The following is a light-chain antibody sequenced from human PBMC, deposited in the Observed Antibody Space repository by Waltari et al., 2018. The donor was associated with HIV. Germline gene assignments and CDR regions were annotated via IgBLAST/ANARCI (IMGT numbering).Light chain of an antibody. CDR3: QQYYNTPYT. V-gene: IGKV4-1*01. J-gene: IGKJ2*01. CDR1: TRVLNSPSNKKS. CDR2: WAS. Sequence: DIAMTQSPDSLAVSLGARATTHCKSSTRVLNSPSNKKSLAWYQQKPGQPPKLLIYWASTREPGVPDRFSGSGSGTDFTLTISSLQAEDVAIYYCQQYYNTPYTFGQGTKLEIK.